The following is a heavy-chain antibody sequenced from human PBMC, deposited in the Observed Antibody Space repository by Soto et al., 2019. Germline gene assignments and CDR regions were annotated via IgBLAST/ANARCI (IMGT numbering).Heavy chain of an antibody. D-gene: IGHD5-18*01. CDR2: SHQSGNT. V-gene: IGHV4-4*01. J-gene: IGHJ4*02. Sequence: QVQLQESGPGLVKPSGTLSLTCAVSGVSISSHDWWTWVRQPPGKGLEWIGESHQSGNTNYNSSLESRVTISLDKSKNQFSLQLSSVTVADTAVYCCATRDTGRVYWGQGTLVTVSS. CDR3: ATRDTGRVY. CDR1: GVSISSHDW.